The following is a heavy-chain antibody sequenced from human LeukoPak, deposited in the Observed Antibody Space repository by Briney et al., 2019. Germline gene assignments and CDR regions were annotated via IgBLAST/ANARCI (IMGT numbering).Heavy chain of an antibody. D-gene: IGHD3/OR15-3a*01. Sequence: PGGSLRLSCAASGFTLSNYWMSWVRQAPGKGLEWVANIKQDGSEKYYVDSVKGRFAISRDNAKDSLYLQMNGLRAEDTAIYYCARAQWTAFDYYYYMDVWGKGTTVTVSS. CDR3: ARAQWTAFDYYYYMDV. CDR2: IKQDGSEK. CDR1: GFTLSNYW. V-gene: IGHV3-7*01. J-gene: IGHJ6*03.